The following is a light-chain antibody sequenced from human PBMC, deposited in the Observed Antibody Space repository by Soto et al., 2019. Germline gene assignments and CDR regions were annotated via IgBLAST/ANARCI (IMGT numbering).Light chain of an antibody. CDR1: QSVSIY. CDR3: QQRSNWPLIT. Sequence: EIVLTQSPATLSLSPGERATLSCRASQSVSIYLAWYQQKPVQAPRLLIYDASNRATGIPARFSGSGSGTDFTLTISSLEPEDFAVYYCQQRSNWPLITFGQGTRLEIK. CDR2: DAS. J-gene: IGKJ5*01. V-gene: IGKV3-11*01.